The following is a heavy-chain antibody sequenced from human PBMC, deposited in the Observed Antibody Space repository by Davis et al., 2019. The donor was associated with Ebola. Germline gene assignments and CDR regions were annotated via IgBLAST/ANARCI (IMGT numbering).Heavy chain of an antibody. CDR2: INHSGST. Sequence: MPSETLSLTCAVYGGSFSGYYWSWIRQPPGKGLEWIGEINHSGSTNYNPPLKSRVTISVDTSKNQFSLKLSSVTAADTAVYYCARGVRGVTGYWGQGTLVTVSS. CDR1: GGSFSGYY. J-gene: IGHJ4*02. CDR3: ARGVRGVTGY. D-gene: IGHD3-10*01. V-gene: IGHV4-34*01.